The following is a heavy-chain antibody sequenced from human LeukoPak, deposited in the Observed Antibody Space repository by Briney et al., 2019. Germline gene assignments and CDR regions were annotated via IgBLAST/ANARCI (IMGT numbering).Heavy chain of an antibody. Sequence: GGSLRLSCAASGFPFSGYWMHWVRQAPGKGLVWVSRIDDDGAGTTYADSVKGRFTISRDNANNTLYLQMNSLRVEDTAVYYCARSASGYDAWGQGTLVTVSS. V-gene: IGHV3-74*01. D-gene: IGHD5-12*01. J-gene: IGHJ5*02. CDR3: ARSASGYDA. CDR1: GFPFSGYW. CDR2: IDDDGAGT.